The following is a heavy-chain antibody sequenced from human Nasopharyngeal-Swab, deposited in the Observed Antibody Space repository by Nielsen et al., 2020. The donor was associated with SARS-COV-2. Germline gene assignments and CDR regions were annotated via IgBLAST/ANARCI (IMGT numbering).Heavy chain of an antibody. J-gene: IGHJ4*02. CDR3: ARICCSGGSCYSGIDY. D-gene: IGHD2-15*01. CDR2: INHSGST. Sequence: WIRQPPGKGLEWIGEINHSGSTNYNPSLKSRVTISVDTSKNQFSLKLSSVTAADTAVYYCARICCSGGSCYSGIDYWGQGTLVTVSS. V-gene: IGHV4-34*01.